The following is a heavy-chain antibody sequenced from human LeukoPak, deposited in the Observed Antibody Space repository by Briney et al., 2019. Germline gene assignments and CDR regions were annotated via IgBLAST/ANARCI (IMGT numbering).Heavy chain of an antibody. CDR3: ARTGYSSSWYYYYMDV. Sequence: SETLSLTCAVYGGSFSGYLWSWIRQPPGKGLEWIGEMNHSGGINYNPSLKSRVTISVDTSKNQFSLKLSSVTAADTAVYYCARTGYSSSWYYYYMDVWGKGTTVTISS. D-gene: IGHD6-13*01. CDR2: MNHSGGI. CDR1: GGSFSGYL. V-gene: IGHV4-34*01. J-gene: IGHJ6*03.